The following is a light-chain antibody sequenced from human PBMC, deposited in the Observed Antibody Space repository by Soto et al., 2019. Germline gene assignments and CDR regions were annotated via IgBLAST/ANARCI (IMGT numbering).Light chain of an antibody. CDR1: SSDVGSYML. Sequence: QSALTQPASVSGSPGQSITISCTGTSSDVGSYMLVSWYQQHPGKAPKLMIYEVIRRPSGVSNRFSGSKSGNTASLTISGLQAEDEADYFCCSYAGSSTYVFGIGSKLTVL. J-gene: IGLJ1*01. V-gene: IGLV2-23*02. CDR3: CSYAGSSTYV. CDR2: EVI.